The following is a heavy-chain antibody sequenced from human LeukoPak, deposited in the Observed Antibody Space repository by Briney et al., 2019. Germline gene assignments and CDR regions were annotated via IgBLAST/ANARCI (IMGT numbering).Heavy chain of an antibody. V-gene: IGHV4-61*08. Sequence: SETLSLTCAVSGGSITGGGYTWSWIRQPPGKGLEWIGRIYASGNTNYNPSLKSRVTMSVDTSKNLFALKLSSVTAADTAVYYCARQGVATAIDYWGQGTLVTVSS. CDR1: GGSITGGGYT. D-gene: IGHD2-21*02. J-gene: IGHJ4*02. CDR2: IYASGNT. CDR3: ARQGVATAIDY.